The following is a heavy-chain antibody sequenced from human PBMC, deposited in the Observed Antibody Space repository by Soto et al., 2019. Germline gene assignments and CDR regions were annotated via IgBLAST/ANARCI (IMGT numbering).Heavy chain of an antibody. V-gene: IGHV3-7*03. D-gene: IGHD1-26*01. J-gene: IGHJ4*02. CDR1: GFTFSSYW. Sequence: GSLRLSCAASGFTFSSYWMSWVRQAPGKGLEWVARINQDGSEKYYVDSVKGRFTTSRDNAKNSLYLQMNSLRAEDTAVYYCARDYPGGSYYDYWGQGTLVTVSS. CDR3: ARDYPGGSYYDY. CDR2: INQDGSEK.